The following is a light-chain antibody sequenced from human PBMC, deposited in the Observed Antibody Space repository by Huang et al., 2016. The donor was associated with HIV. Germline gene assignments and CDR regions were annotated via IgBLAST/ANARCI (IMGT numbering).Light chain of an antibody. CDR3: MQSSDWPWT. CDR1: ESLVYTDGNIY. CDR2: KVS. Sequence: DVVMTQSPLSLPVTLGQSASISCKSSESLVYTDGNIYLNWFHQRPGQSPRRLIYKVSSRDSGVPDRFSGSGSDTGFTLTISRVEAEDVGVYYCMQSSDWPWTFGQGTKVEIK. J-gene: IGKJ1*01. V-gene: IGKV2-30*01.